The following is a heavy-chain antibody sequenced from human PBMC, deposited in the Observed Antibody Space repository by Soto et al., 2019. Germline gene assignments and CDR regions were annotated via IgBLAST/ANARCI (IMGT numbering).Heavy chain of an antibody. V-gene: IGHV4-39*01. Sequence: NPSETLSLTCTVSGGSISSSSYYWGWIRQPPGKGLEWIGSIYYSGSTYYNPSLKSRVTISVDTSKNQFSLKLSSVTAADTAVYYCARGGGRSGYYTNYWGQGTLVTVSS. D-gene: IGHD3-3*01. CDR2: IYYSGST. CDR1: GGSISSSSYY. CDR3: ARGGGRSGYYTNY. J-gene: IGHJ4*02.